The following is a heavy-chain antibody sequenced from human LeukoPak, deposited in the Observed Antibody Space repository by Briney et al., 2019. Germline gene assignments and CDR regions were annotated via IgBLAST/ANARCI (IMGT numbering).Heavy chain of an antibody. V-gene: IGHV3-66*04. CDR2: IYSGGST. Sequence: GGSLRLSCAASGFTVSSKYMNWVRQAPGKGLEWVSLIYSGGSTYYADSVKGRFTISRANSNNTLYLQMNSLRAEDTAVYYCARQANHDFWSAIDYWGQGTLVTVSS. CDR3: ARQANHDFWSAIDY. D-gene: IGHD3-3*01. J-gene: IGHJ4*02. CDR1: GFTVSSKY.